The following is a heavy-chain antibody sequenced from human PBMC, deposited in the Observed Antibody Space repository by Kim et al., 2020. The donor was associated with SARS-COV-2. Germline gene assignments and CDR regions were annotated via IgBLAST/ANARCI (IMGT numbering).Heavy chain of an antibody. CDR1: GDSITSSGSF. CDR3: VRQSDVVGTSTDAFDI. CDR2: LFYTGST. D-gene: IGHD1-26*01. V-gene: IGHV4-39*01. J-gene: IGHJ3*02. Sequence: SETLSLTCTISGDSITSSGSFWGWIRQPPGKGLEWLGYLFYTGSTYYNPSLKSRVSISVDRSKNQISLKVNSVTAADTAVYYCVRQSDVVGTSTDAFDI.